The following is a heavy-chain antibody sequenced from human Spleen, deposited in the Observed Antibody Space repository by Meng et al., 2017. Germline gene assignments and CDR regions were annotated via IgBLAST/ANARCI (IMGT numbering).Heavy chain of an antibody. V-gene: IGHV4-34*01. D-gene: IGHD3-10*01. Sequence: GSLRLSCAVYGGSFSGYYWSWIRQPPGKGLEWIGEINHSGSTNYNPSLKSRVTISVDTSKNQFSLKLSSVTAADTAVYYCARRLPYYYGSGRTYYFDYWGQGTLVTVSS. J-gene: IGHJ4*02. CDR3: ARRLPYYYGSGRTYYFDY. CDR1: GGSFSGYY. CDR2: INHSGST.